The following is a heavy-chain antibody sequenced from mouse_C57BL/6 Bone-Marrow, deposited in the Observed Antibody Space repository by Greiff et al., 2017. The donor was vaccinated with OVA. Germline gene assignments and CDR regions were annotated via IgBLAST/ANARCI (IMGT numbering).Heavy chain of an antibody. V-gene: IGHV1-15*01. D-gene: IGHD2-4*01. CDR2: IDPETGGT. CDR3: TIPIYYDYDRAY. Sequence: VQLVESGAELVRPGASVTLSCKASGYTFTDYEMHWVKQTPVHGLEWIGAIDPETGGTAYNQKFKGKAILTADKSSSTAYMELRSLTSEDSAVYYCTIPIYYDYDRAYWGQGTLVTVSA. J-gene: IGHJ3*01. CDR1: GYTFTDYE.